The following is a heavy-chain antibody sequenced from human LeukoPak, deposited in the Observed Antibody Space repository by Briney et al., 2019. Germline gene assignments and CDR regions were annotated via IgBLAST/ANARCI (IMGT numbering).Heavy chain of an antibody. Sequence: SETLSLTCTVSGGSISSSSYYWGWIRQPPGKGLEWIGSIYYSGSTYYNPSLKSRVTISVDTSKNQFSLKLSSVTAADTAVYYCARTFYYYYYYYMDVWGKGTTVTISS. V-gene: IGHV4-39*01. CDR3: ARTFYYYYYYYMDV. CDR1: GGSISSSSYY. CDR2: IYYSGST. D-gene: IGHD2/OR15-2a*01. J-gene: IGHJ6*03.